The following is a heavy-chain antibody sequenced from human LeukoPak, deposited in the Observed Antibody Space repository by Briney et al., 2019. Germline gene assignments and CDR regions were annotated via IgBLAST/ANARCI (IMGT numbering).Heavy chain of an antibody. CDR2: IYTSGST. V-gene: IGHV4-4*07. Sequence: SETLSLTCTVSGGSISSYYWSWIRQPAGKGLEWIGRIYTSGSTNYNPSLKSRVTMSLDTSNNLFSLKLNSVTAADTAAYYCVRDGPSWGLLWGQGALVTVSS. CDR3: VRDGPSWGLL. J-gene: IGHJ4*02. D-gene: IGHD7-27*01. CDR1: GGSISSYY.